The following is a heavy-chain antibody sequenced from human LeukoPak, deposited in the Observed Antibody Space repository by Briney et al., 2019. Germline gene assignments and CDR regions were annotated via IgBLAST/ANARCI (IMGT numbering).Heavy chain of an antibody. V-gene: IGHV1-69*13. Sequence: SVKASCKASGGTFSSYAISWVRQAPGQGLEWMGGIIPIFGTANYAQKFQGRVTITADESTSTAYMELSSLRSEDTAVYYCAARTLAEDAFDIWGQGTMVTVSS. CDR2: IIPIFGTA. CDR3: AARTLAEDAFDI. J-gene: IGHJ3*02. CDR1: GGTFSSYA. D-gene: IGHD3/OR15-3a*01.